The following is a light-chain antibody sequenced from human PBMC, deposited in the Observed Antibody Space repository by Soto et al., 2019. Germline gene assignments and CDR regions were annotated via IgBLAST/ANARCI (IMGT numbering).Light chain of an antibody. CDR1: QSVSTY. CDR3: QQRASWVT. Sequence: ESVLPQSPATLSLSPGERATLSCRASQSVSTYLGWFQQKPGQAPRLLIYDASNRATGIPARLSGSGSETDFTLTISSIEPEDYAVYYCQQRASWVTFGQGTRLEIK. V-gene: IGKV3-11*01. J-gene: IGKJ5*01. CDR2: DAS.